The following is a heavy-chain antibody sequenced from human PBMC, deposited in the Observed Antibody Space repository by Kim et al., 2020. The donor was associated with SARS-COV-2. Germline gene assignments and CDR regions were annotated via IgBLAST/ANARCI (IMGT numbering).Heavy chain of an antibody. J-gene: IGHJ3*02. Sequence: GGSLRLSCAASGFTFSSYAMHWVRQAPGKGLEWVAVISYDGSNKYYADSVKGRFTISRDNSKNTLYLQMNSLRAEDTAVYYCARDGRLIKFITMIVVVNQRNDAFDIWGQGTMVTVSS. CDR1: GFTFSSYA. D-gene: IGHD3-22*01. V-gene: IGHV3-30*04. CDR2: ISYDGSNK. CDR3: ARDGRLIKFITMIVVVNQRNDAFDI.